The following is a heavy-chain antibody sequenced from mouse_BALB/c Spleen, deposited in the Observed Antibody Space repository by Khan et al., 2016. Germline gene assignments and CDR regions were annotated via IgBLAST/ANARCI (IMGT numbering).Heavy chain of an antibody. Sequence: EVKLEESGGGIVQPGGSLKRSCAAFRFTISSYGMSSVRQTPDKGLELVATIDSNGGSTTYPDSVKRRFTFSGHNDKNSLYLQRRSLKYEDTAMYYWARSAIWGQGTTLTVSS. V-gene: IGHV5-6-3*01. CDR2: IDSNGGST. J-gene: IGHJ2*01. CDR3: ARSAI. CDR1: RFTISSYG. D-gene: IGHD2-12*01.